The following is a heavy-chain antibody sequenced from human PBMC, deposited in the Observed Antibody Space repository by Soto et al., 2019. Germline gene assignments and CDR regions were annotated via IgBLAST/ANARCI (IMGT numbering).Heavy chain of an antibody. CDR1: GFTFSSFG. Sequence: QVQLVESGGGVVQPGRSLRLSCAASGFTFSSFGMHWVRQAPGKGLEWVAVASYDGSYKYYADSVKGRFTISRDNSKNTLYLQMNSLIAEDTAVYYCAKERSVVATTPDFDYWGQGTLVIVSS. CDR2: ASYDGSYK. D-gene: IGHD5-12*01. J-gene: IGHJ4*02. V-gene: IGHV3-30*18. CDR3: AKERSVVATTPDFDY.